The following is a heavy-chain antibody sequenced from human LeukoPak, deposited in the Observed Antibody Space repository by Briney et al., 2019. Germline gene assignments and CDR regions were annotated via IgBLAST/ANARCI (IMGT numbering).Heavy chain of an antibody. CDR1: GVTFSGSA. J-gene: IGHJ5*02. D-gene: IGHD4-17*01. Sequence: GGSLRLSCAASGVTFSGSAMHWVRQASGKGLEWVGRIRSKANSYATAYAASVEGRFIISRDDSKNTAYLQMNSLKSEDTAVYYCIRPMATTTAYWFDPWGQGTLVTVSS. V-gene: IGHV3-73*01. CDR3: IRPMATTTAYWFDP. CDR2: IRSKANSYAT.